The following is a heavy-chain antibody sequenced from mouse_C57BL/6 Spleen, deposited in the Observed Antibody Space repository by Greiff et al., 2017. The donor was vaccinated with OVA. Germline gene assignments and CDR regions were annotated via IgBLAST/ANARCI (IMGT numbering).Heavy chain of an antibody. CDR3: ARGATMVTTTGFAY. D-gene: IGHD2-2*01. Sequence: QVQLKQPGAELVKPGASVKLSCKASGYTFTSYWMHWVKQRPGQGLEWIGMIHPNSGSTNYNEKFKSKATLTVDKSSSTAYMQLSSLTSEDSAVYYCARGATMVTTTGFAYWGQGTLVTVSA. J-gene: IGHJ3*01. CDR2: IHPNSGST. V-gene: IGHV1-64*01. CDR1: GYTFTSYW.